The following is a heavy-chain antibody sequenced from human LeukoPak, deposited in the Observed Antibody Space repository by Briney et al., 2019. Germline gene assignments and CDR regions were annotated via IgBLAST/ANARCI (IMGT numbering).Heavy chain of an antibody. CDR1: GGSISSGGYY. V-gene: IGHV4-31*03. J-gene: IGHJ4*02. CDR2: IYYSGST. CDR3: ARMPSGDCYFDY. Sequence: SQTLSLTCTVSGGSISSGGYYWSWIRQHPGKGLEWIGYIYYSGSTYYNPSLKSRVTISVDTSKNQFSLKLSSVTAADTAVYYCARMPSGDCYFDYWGQGTLVTVSS. D-gene: IGHD2-21*02.